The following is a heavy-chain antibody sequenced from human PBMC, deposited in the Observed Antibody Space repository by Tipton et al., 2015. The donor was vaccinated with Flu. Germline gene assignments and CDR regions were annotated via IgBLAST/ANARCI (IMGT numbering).Heavy chain of an antibody. J-gene: IGHJ6*02. Sequence: TLSLTCTVSGGSISSGDYYWSWIRQPPGKGLEWIGYIYYSGSTYYNPSLKSRVTISVDTSKNQFSLKLSSVTAADTAVYYCARAAGVTGPAYYYYGMDVWGQGTTVTVSS. CDR1: GGSISSGDYY. V-gene: IGHV4-30-4*01. D-gene: IGHD2-21*02. CDR2: IYYSGST. CDR3: ARAAGVTGPAYYYYGMDV.